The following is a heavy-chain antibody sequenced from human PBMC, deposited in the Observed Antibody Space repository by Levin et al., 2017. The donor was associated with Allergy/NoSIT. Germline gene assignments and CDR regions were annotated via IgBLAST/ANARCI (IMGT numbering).Heavy chain of an antibody. Sequence: KISCKASGGTFSSYAISWVRQAPGQGLEWMGGIIPIFGTANYAQKFQGRVTITADKSTSTAYMELSSLRSEDTAVYYCARYCSGGSCYSEEGNYWGQGTLVTVSS. CDR3: ARYCSGGSCYSEEGNY. CDR1: GGTFSSYA. CDR2: IIPIFGTA. V-gene: IGHV1-69*06. D-gene: IGHD2-15*01. J-gene: IGHJ4*02.